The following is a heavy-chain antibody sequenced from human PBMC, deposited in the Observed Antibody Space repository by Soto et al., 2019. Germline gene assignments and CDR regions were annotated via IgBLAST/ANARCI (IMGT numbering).Heavy chain of an antibody. CDR2: ISYDGSNK. J-gene: IGHJ6*02. D-gene: IGHD3-3*01. CDR3: ARDQITILGDYYGMDV. Sequence: GGSLRLSCAASGFTSSSYAMHWVRQAPDKGLEWVAVISYDGSNKYYADSVKGRFTISRDNSKNTLYLQMNSLRAEDTAVYYCARDQITILGDYYGMDVWGQGTTVTVSS. V-gene: IGHV3-30-3*01. CDR1: GFTSSSYA.